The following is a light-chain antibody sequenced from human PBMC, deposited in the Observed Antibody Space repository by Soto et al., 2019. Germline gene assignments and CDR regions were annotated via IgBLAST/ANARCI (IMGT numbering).Light chain of an antibody. Sequence: EIVLTQSPATLSLSPGERATLSCRASQSVTKYLAWYQQKPGQAPRLLIYDASNRATGIPARFSGSGSGTDFTLTISSREPEDFVVYYCQQRSNWPRTFGQGTKVEIK. CDR3: QQRSNWPRT. J-gene: IGKJ1*01. CDR1: QSVTKY. CDR2: DAS. V-gene: IGKV3-11*01.